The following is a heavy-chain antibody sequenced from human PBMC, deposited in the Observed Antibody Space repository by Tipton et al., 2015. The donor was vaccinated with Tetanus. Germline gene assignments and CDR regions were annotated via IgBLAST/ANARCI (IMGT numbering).Heavy chain of an antibody. CDR2: VHPSGST. CDR3: ARSEQQLVRGYYYYYYMDV. CDR1: GGSFSNYY. D-gene: IGHD6-13*01. Sequence: TLFLTCAVYGGSFSNYYWSWIRQPPGKGLEWIGEVHPSGSTSYNPSLESRVTISIDTSKNQFSLKLSSVTAADTAVYYCARSEQQLVRGYYYYYYMDVWGKGTTVTVSS. V-gene: IGHV4-34*01. J-gene: IGHJ6*03.